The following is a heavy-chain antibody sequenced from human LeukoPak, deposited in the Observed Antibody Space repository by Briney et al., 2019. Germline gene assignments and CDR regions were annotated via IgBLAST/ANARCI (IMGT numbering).Heavy chain of an antibody. V-gene: IGHV3-21*01. CDR2: ISSSSSYI. CDR3: ARGPLADYYYDSSGSKRAFDI. J-gene: IGHJ3*02. CDR1: GFTFSSYS. Sequence: GGSLRLSCAASGFTFSSYSMNWVRQAPGKGLEWVSSISSSSSYIYYVDSVKGRFTISRDNAKNSLYLQMNSLRAEDTAVYYCARGPLADYYYDSSGSKRAFDIWGQGTMVTVSS. D-gene: IGHD3-22*01.